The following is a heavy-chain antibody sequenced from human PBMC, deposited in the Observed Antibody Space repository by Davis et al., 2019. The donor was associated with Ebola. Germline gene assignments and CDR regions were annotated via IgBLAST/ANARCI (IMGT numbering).Heavy chain of an antibody. J-gene: IGHJ4*02. CDR1: GYTFTSYY. CDR2: INPGGRST. D-gene: IGHD3-22*01. Sequence: ASVKVSCKTSGYTFTSYYVHWVRQAPGQGLEWVGFINPGGRSTAYSQKFQGRVTVTRDTSTSTVYMELSSLGYEDTAVYYCARDKKYRDDSGPTGGWGQGTLVTVSS. V-gene: IGHV1-46*01. CDR3: ARDKKYRDDSGPTGG.